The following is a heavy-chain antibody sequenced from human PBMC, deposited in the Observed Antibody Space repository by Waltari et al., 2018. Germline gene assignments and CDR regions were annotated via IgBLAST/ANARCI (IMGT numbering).Heavy chain of an antibody. D-gene: IGHD6-13*01. J-gene: IGHJ5*02. Sequence: QVQLQESGPGLVKPSETLSLTCAVSGYSISSGYYWGWIRQPPGKGLEWIGSIYHSGSTYYNPSLKSRVTISVDTSKNQFSLKLSSVTAADTAVYYCARRAAAGKGGWFDPWGQGTLVTVSS. CDR1: GYSISSGYY. V-gene: IGHV4-38-2*01. CDR2: IYHSGST. CDR3: ARRAAAGKGGWFDP.